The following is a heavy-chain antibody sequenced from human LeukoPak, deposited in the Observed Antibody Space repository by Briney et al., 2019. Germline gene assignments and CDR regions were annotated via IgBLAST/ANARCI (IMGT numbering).Heavy chain of an antibody. V-gene: IGHV1-2*02. Sequence: ASVKVSCKASGYTFTSYYIHWVRQAPGQGLEWMGWINSNSGGTNYAQKFQGRVTMTRDTSISTAYMELSRLRSDDTAVYYCARGGYYGSGNDFRFDPWGQGTLVTVSS. D-gene: IGHD3-10*01. CDR2: INSNSGGT. CDR3: ARGGYYGSGNDFRFDP. J-gene: IGHJ5*02. CDR1: GYTFTSYY.